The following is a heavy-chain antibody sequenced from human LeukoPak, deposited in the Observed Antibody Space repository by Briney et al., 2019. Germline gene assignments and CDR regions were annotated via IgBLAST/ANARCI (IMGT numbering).Heavy chain of an antibody. CDR1: GFTFSDYS. CDR2: IRISSGNT. CDR3: ARDHNYAFDN. D-gene: IGHD1-1*01. V-gene: IGHV3-48*04. Sequence: GGSLRLSCAASGFTFSDYSMNWVRQAPGKGLEWISYIRISSGNTKYADSVKGRFTISGDNAKNSLYLQMNSLRVEDTAVYYCARDHNYAFDNWGQGTLVTVSS. J-gene: IGHJ4*02.